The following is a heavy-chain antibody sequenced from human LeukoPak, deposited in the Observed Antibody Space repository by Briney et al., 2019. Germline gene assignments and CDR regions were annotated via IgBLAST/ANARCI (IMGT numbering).Heavy chain of an antibody. J-gene: IGHJ4*02. Sequence: ASVKVSCKVSGYTLTELSMHWVRQAPGKGLEWMEGSDPEDGETIYAQKFQGRVTMTEDTSTDTAYMELSSLRSEDTAVYYCATVVVPAAGIYYFDYWGQGTLVTVSS. CDR3: ATVVVPAAGIYYFDY. CDR2: SDPEDGET. CDR1: GYTLTELS. V-gene: IGHV1-24*01. D-gene: IGHD2-2*01.